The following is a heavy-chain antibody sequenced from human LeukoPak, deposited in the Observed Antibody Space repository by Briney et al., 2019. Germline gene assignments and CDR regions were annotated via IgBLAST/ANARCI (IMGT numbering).Heavy chain of an antibody. Sequence: SVKVSCKASGGTFSSYGISWVRQAPRQGLEWMGGIIPIFDTAKYAQKLQGRVTITADESTSTAYMELSSLRSEDAAVYYCAREGTTDNWFDPWGQGTLVTVSS. CDR1: GGTFSSYG. D-gene: IGHD1-1*01. J-gene: IGHJ5*02. V-gene: IGHV1-69*13. CDR2: IIPIFDTA. CDR3: AREGTTDNWFDP.